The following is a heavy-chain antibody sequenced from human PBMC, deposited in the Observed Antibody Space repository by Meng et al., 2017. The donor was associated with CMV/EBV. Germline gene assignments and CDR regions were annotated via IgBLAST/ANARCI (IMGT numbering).Heavy chain of an antibody. CDR3: ARGGGWFDY. Sequence: CAISGDSVSSNSAAGNWIRQSPSRGLEWLGRTSYRSKWYNDYAVSVKSRITINPDTSKNQFSLQLNSVTPEDTAVYYCARGGGWFDYWGQGTLVTVSS. CDR2: TSYRSKWYN. V-gene: IGHV6-1*01. J-gene: IGHJ4*02. CDR1: GDSVSSNSAA. D-gene: IGHD5-12*01.